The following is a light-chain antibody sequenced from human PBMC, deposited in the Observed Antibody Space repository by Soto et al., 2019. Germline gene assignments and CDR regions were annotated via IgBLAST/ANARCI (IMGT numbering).Light chain of an antibody. CDR3: SSYAGSNIV. J-gene: IGLJ2*01. CDR2: EVS. Sequence: QSALTQPPSASGSPGQSVTISCTGTSSDVGGYNYVSWYQQHPGKAPKLMIYEVSKRPSGVPDRFSGSKSGNTASLTVSGLQAEDDGDYYCSSYAGSNIVFGGGTKVTVL. CDR1: SSDVGGYNY. V-gene: IGLV2-8*01.